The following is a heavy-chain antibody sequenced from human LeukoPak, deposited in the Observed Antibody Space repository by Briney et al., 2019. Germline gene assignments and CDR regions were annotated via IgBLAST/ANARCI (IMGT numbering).Heavy chain of an antibody. J-gene: IGHJ4*02. D-gene: IGHD6-6*01. V-gene: IGHV4-39*07. CDR1: GGSITSTYY. CDR2: IYYSGST. Sequence: SETLSLTCAVSGGSITSTYYWGWIRQPPGKGLEWIGSIYYSGSTYYNPSLKSRVTISVDTSKNQFSLKLSSVTAADTAVYYCASVYSSSSPLFDYWGQGTLVTVSS. CDR3: ASVYSSSSPLFDY.